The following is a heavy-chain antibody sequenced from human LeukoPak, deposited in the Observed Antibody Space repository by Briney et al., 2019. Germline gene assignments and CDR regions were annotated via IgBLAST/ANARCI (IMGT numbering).Heavy chain of an antibody. V-gene: IGHV3-21*01. J-gene: IGHJ4*02. Sequence: GGSLRLSCAASGFTFSSYSMNWVRQAAGKGLEWVSSISSSSSNIYYADSVKGRFTISRDNAKNSLTLQMNSLRAEDTAVYYCAREEEYSSSSPDYWGQGTLVTLSS. D-gene: IGHD6-6*01. CDR3: AREEEYSSSSPDY. CDR2: ISSSSSNI. CDR1: GFTFSSYS.